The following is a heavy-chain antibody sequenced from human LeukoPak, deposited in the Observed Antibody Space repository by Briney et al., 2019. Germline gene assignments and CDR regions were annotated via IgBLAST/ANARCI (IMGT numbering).Heavy chain of an antibody. Sequence: GGSLRLSCAASGFTFSTYSMSWVRQAPGKGLEWVSSIYPSGGRTYYADSVKGRFTISRDNSKNTVYLQMSSLRVEDTAVYFCAKDERPDDFWRFDYWGQGTLVSVSS. V-gene: IGHV3-23*01. D-gene: IGHD3-3*01. J-gene: IGHJ4*02. CDR1: GFTFSTYS. CDR2: IYPSGGRT. CDR3: AKDERPDDFWRFDY.